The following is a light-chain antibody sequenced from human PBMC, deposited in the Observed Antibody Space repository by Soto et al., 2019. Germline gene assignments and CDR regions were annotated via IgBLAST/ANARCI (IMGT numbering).Light chain of an antibody. V-gene: IGKV3-20*01. J-gene: IGKJ1*01. CDR1: QSVSSSY. Sequence: EIVLTQSPGTLSLSPGERATLSCRASQSVSSSYLAWYQQKPGQAPRLLIYGASSRATGIPDRFSGSGSGTDFTLTISRLEPEDFAVYYCQQYGRSSGTFGQGTKVDNK. CDR2: GAS. CDR3: QQYGRSSGT.